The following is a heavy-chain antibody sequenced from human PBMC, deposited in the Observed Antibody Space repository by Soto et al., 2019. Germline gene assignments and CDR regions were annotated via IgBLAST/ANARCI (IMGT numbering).Heavy chain of an antibody. CDR3: ARDYRTIRVVDATGPWFDH. CDR2: INPNSGGT. D-gene: IGHD2-15*01. CDR1: GYTFTGYY. J-gene: IGHJ5*02. V-gene: IGHV1-2*02. Sequence: ASVKVSCKASGYTFTGYYMHWVRQAPGQGLEWMGWINPNSGGTNYAQKFQGRVTMTRDTSISTAYMELSRLRSDDTAVYYCARDYRTIRVVDATGPWFDHWGQGTLVTVSS.